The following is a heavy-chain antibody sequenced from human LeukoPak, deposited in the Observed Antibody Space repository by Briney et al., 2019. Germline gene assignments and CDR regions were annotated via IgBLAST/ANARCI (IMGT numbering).Heavy chain of an antibody. CDR1: GYTFTGYY. CDR2: INPNSGDT. Sequence: GASVKVSCKTSGYTFTGYYMHWVRQAPGQGLEWLGWINPNSGDTNYAQKFQGRVTMTRDTSISTAYMELSRLRSDDTAVYYCARDSPQWELPFDYWGQGTLVTVSS. D-gene: IGHD1-26*01. V-gene: IGHV1-2*02. CDR3: ARDSPQWELPFDY. J-gene: IGHJ4*02.